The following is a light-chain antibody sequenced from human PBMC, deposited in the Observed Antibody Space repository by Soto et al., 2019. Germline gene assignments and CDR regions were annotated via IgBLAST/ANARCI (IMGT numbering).Light chain of an antibody. J-gene: IGKJ5*01. CDR2: GAS. Sequence: EIVMTQSPAALSVSPGERATLSCRASQSVSSSRLAWYRQKPGQAPRLLIYGASSRATGIPDRFSGSGSGRDFTLTIDRLEPEDFAVYYCQQYDSSSVTFGQGTRLEIK. CDR1: QSVSSSR. CDR3: QQYDSSSVT. V-gene: IGKV3-20*01.